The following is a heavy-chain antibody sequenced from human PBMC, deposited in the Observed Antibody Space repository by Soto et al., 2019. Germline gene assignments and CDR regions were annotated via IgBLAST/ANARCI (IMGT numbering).Heavy chain of an antibody. V-gene: IGHV3-48*03. D-gene: IGHD6-13*01. CDR2: ISSGSDTI. J-gene: IGHJ4*02. CDR1: GFSFSTYE. CDR3: ARDRAAGVY. Sequence: PGGSLRLSCAASGFSFSTYEMNWVRQAPGKGLEWVAYISSGSDTIHYADSVRGRFTVSRDNAKNSLYLQMNSLRVEDRALYYCARDRAAGVYWGQGTLVTVSS.